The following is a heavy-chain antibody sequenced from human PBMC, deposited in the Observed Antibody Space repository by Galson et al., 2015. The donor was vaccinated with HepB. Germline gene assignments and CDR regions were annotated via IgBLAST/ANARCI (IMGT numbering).Heavy chain of an antibody. CDR1: GDTLTKLS. Sequence: SVKVSCKVSGDTLTKLSIYWVRQAPGKGLQWMARFDPEDGEIYAQKFQGRVTMTEDTPTDTAYMELSSLRSEDTAVYYCATVAHSTIFGVVIDPVPSPDYGMDVWGRGTTVTVS. V-gene: IGHV1-24*01. J-gene: IGHJ6*02. D-gene: IGHD3-3*01. CDR3: ATVAHSTIFGVVIDPVPSPDYGMDV. CDR2: FDPEDGEI.